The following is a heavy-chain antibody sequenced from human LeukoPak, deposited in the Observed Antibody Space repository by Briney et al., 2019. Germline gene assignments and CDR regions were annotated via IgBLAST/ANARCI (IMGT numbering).Heavy chain of an antibody. CDR1: GFTLSTYE. CDR2: SSTVTGNI. Sequence: AGGSLRLSCAASGFTLSTYEMNWVRQAPGKGLGWLSYSSTVTGNIYYADSVKGRFTISRDNAKSSLYLQMSSLRAEDTAVYFCATTGNFYDMDVWGKGTTVTVSS. V-gene: IGHV3-48*03. CDR3: ATTGNFYDMDV. J-gene: IGHJ6*03. D-gene: IGHD1-1*01.